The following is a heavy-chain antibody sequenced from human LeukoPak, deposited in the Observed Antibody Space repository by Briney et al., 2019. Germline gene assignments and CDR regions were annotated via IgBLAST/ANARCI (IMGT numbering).Heavy chain of an antibody. J-gene: IGHJ4*02. CDR3: ARDPSGYCSGGSCSNVDTAMVRRDY. D-gene: IGHD2-15*01. V-gene: IGHV3-21*01. Sequence: GGSLRLSXAASGFTFSSYSMNWVRQAPGKGLEWVSSISSSSSYIYYADSVKGRFTISRDNAKNSLYLQMNSLRAEDTAVYYCARDPSGYCSGGSCSNVDTAMVRRDYWGQGTLVTVSS. CDR1: GFTFSSYS. CDR2: ISSSSSYI.